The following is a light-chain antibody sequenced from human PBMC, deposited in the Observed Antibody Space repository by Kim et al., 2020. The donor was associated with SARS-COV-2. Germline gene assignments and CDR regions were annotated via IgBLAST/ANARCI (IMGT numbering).Light chain of an antibody. J-gene: IGLJ1*01. CDR3: GTWDSSLSAYV. CDR2: DNN. V-gene: IGLV1-51*01. CDR1: SSNIGNNY. Sequence: GQKVTISCSGSSSNIGNNYVAWYQQLPGTAPKLLIYDNNKRPSGIPDRFSGSKSGTSATLGITGLQTGDEADYYCGTWDSSLSAYVFGTGTKVTVL.